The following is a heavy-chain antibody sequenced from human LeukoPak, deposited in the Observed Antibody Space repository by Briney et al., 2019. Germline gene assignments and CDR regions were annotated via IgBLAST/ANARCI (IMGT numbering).Heavy chain of an antibody. CDR1: GYTSTGCY. D-gene: IGHD4-17*01. Sequence: GASVKVSCKASGYTSTGCYMHWVRQAPGQGFEWMGWINPNSGGTNYAQKFQGRVIMTRDTSISTAYMELSRLRSDDTAVYYCARDYGDYYWGFDPWGQGTLVTVSS. CDR2: INPNSGGT. CDR3: ARDYGDYYWGFDP. J-gene: IGHJ5*02. V-gene: IGHV1-2*02.